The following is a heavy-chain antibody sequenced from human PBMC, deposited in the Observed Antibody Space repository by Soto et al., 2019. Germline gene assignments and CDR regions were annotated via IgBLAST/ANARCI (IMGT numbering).Heavy chain of an antibody. CDR1: GYTFTSYG. CDR2: ISAYNGKT. J-gene: IGHJ5*02. Sequence: QVQLVQSGAEVKKPGASVRVSCKASGYTFTSYGISWVRQAPGQGLEWMGWISAYNGKTNYAQSLQGRVTMTTDTSETTAYMELRSPKSADPAVYYCARVSPSSRAADPWGQGTLVTVA. V-gene: IGHV1-18*01. D-gene: IGHD6-13*01. CDR3: ARVSPSSRAADP.